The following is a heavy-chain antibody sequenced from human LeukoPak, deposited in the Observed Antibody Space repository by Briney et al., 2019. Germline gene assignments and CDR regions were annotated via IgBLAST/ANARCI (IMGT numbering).Heavy chain of an antibody. CDR3: ARVKCTGGRCSSTGRFDY. V-gene: IGHV3-9*01. J-gene: IGHJ4*02. CDR2: IGWNGGAI. D-gene: IGHD2-15*01. CDR1: GFTFDDYG. Sequence: GGSLRLSCAAFGFTFDDYGIHWVRQAPGKGLGWVSGIGWNGGAIGYADAVKGRFTISRDNAKKSLYLQMNNLRADDTAFYYCARVKCTGGRCSSTGRFDYWGQGTLVTVSS.